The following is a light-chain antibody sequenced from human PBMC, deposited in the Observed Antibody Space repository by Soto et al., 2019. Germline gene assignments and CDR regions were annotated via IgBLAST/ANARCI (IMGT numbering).Light chain of an antibody. CDR1: SGHNNYA. Sequence: QLVLTQSPSASASLGASVKLTCTLSSGHNNYAIAWHQQQPEKGPRYLMKLNSDGSHSKGDGIPDRFSGSSSGAERYLTISSLQSEDEADYYCQTWGTGIQVFGTGTKLTVL. V-gene: IGLV4-69*01. CDR2: LNSDGSH. J-gene: IGLJ1*01. CDR3: QTWGTGIQV.